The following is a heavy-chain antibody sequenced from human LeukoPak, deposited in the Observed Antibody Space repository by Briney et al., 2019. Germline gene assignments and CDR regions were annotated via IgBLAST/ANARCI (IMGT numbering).Heavy chain of an antibody. J-gene: IGHJ4*02. V-gene: IGHV3-48*01. CDR1: GFIFSNDP. Sequence: GGSLRLSCTASGFIFSNDPMNWVRQAPGQGLEWLSNIRDTGTDMYYAESVKGRFTISRDNAKNSLFLQMNSLRVEDTAVYYCVRGQSWSFDSWGQGTLVTVSS. CDR2: IRDTGTDM. CDR3: VRGQSWSFDS. D-gene: IGHD3-10*01.